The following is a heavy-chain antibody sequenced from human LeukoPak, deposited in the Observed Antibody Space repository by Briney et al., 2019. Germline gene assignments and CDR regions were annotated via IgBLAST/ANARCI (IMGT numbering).Heavy chain of an antibody. D-gene: IGHD7-27*01. Sequence: GGSLRLSCAASGFTFSGYAMSWVRQAPGKGLEWVSTINNNGGNTYYADSVKGRFTISRNNSKNTLYLQMDRLRADDTAIYFCANTLLWGYNWFDPWGQGTLVTVSS. CDR2: INNNGGNT. J-gene: IGHJ5*02. V-gene: IGHV3-23*01. CDR3: ANTLLWGYNWFDP. CDR1: GFTFSGYA.